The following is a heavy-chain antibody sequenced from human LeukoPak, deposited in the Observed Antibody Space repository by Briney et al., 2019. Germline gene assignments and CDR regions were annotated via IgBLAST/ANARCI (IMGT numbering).Heavy chain of an antibody. Sequence: ASVKVSRKASGYTFTGYYMHWVRQAPGQGLEWMGWINPNSGGTNYAQKFQGRVTMTRDTSISTAYMELSRLRSDDTAVYYCARGIVGATRAFDIWGQGTMVTVSS. CDR2: INPNSGGT. V-gene: IGHV1-2*02. CDR1: GYTFTGYY. D-gene: IGHD1-26*01. CDR3: ARGIVGATRAFDI. J-gene: IGHJ3*02.